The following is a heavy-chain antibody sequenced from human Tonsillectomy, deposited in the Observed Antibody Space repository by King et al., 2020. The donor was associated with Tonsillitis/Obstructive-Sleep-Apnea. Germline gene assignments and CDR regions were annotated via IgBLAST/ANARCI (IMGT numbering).Heavy chain of an antibody. J-gene: IGHJ3*02. D-gene: IGHD3-16*01. Sequence: QLVQSGGGLIQPGGSLRLSCAASGFTVSSNYMSWGRQAPGKGLGWGSVIYSGGSTYYADSVTGRFTISRDNSKNTLYLQMNSLRAEDTAVYYCARERRGSPDDFEIWGQGTMVTVSS. V-gene: IGHV3-53*01. CDR1: GFTVSSNY. CDR3: ARERRGSPDDFEI. CDR2: IYSGGST.